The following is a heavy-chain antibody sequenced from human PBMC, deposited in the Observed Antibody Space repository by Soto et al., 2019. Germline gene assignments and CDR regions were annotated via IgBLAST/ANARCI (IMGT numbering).Heavy chain of an antibody. V-gene: IGHV3-15*07. CDR3: TTVNVGYSYGPFPGDLYYGMDV. CDR1: GFTFSNAW. Sequence: GGSLRLSCAASGFTFSNAWMNWVRQAPGKGLEWVGRIKSKTDGGTTDYAAPVKGRFTISRDDSKNTLYLQMNSLKTEDTAVYYCTTVNVGYSYGPFPGDLYYGMDVWGQGTTVTVSS. D-gene: IGHD5-18*01. CDR2: IKSKTDGGTT. J-gene: IGHJ6*02.